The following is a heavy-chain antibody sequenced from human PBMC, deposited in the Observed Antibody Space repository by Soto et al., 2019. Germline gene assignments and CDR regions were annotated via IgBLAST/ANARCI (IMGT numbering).Heavy chain of an antibody. CDR1: GGTFSSYA. V-gene: IGHV1-69*06. D-gene: IGHD5-18*01. J-gene: IGHJ6*02. Sequence: ASVKVSCKXSGGTFSSYAISWVRQAPGQGLEWMGGIIPIFGTANYAQKFQGRVTITADKSTSTAYMELSSLRSEDTAVYYCARRVGYSYGFDYYYYGMDVWGQGTTVTVS. CDR3: ARRVGYSYGFDYYYYGMDV. CDR2: IIPIFGTA.